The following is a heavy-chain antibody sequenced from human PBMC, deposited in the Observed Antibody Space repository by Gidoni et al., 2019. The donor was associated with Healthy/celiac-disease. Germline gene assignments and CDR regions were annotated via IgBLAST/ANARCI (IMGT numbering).Heavy chain of an antibody. D-gene: IGHD3-3*01. Sequence: EVQLLESGGGLVQPGGSLRLSCAASGFTFSSYAMSWVRQAPGTGLEWVSAISGSGGSTYYADSVKGRFTISRDNSKNTLYLQMNSLRAEDTAVYYCASPRDFWSGFLLDYWGQGTLVTVSS. J-gene: IGHJ4*02. V-gene: IGHV3-23*01. CDR1: GFTFSSYA. CDR2: ISGSGGST. CDR3: ASPRDFWSGFLLDY.